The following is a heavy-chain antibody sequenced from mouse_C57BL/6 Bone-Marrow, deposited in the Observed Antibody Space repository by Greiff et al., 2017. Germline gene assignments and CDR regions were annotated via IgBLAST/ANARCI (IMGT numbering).Heavy chain of an antibody. D-gene: IGHD1-1*01. V-gene: IGHV1-81*01. CDR2: IYPRSGNT. Sequence: VQLQQSGAELARPGASVKLSCKASGYTFTSYGISWVKQRTGQGLEWIGEIYPRSGNTYYNEKLKGKATLTADNSSSTAYMELRSLTSEDSAVYFCARPYYYGSSYWYFDVWGTGTTVTVSS. J-gene: IGHJ1*03. CDR1: GYTFTSYG. CDR3: ARPYYYGSSYWYFDV.